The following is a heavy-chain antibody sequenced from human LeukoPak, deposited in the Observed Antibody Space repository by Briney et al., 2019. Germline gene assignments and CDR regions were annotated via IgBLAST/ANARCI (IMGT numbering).Heavy chain of an antibody. J-gene: IGHJ6*02. CDR3: ARLGYCSGGSCGRPYYYYGMDV. Sequence: SETLSLTCTVSGGSISSYYWSWIRQPPGKGLEWIGYIYYSGSTNYNPSLKSRVTISVDTSKNQFSLKLSSVTAADTAVYYCARLGYCSGGSCGRPYYYYGMDVWGQGTTVTVSS. V-gene: IGHV4-59*08. D-gene: IGHD2-15*01. CDR1: GGSISSYY. CDR2: IYYSGST.